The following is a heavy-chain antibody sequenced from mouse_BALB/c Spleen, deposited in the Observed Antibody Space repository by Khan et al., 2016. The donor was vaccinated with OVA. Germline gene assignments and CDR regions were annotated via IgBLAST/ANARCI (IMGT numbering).Heavy chain of an antibody. CDR3: ARRGLRWDFDY. CDR2: INPSTGYT. V-gene: IGHV1-7*01. Sequence: QVQLQQSGAELAKPGASVKMSCKASGYTFINYWILWVKQRPGQGLEWIGYINPSTGYTEYNQNFKDKATLTADKSSRTAYRQLSSLTSEDSAVYYCARRGLRWDFDYWGQGTTLTVSS. J-gene: IGHJ2*01. D-gene: IGHD1-1*01. CDR1: GYTFINYW.